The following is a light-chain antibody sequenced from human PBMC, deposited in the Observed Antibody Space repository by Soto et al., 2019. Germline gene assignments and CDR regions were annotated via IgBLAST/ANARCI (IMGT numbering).Light chain of an antibody. CDR3: ATWDGSLPGEV. J-gene: IGLJ2*01. Sequence: QSVLTQSPSVSAAPGQQVTISCSGSSSNIGNNYVSWYQQLPGTAPKLLIYDNNKRPSGIPDRVSGSKSGTSGTLDITGLQTGDEADYYCATWDGSLPGEVFGGGTKVTVL. CDR1: SSNIGNNY. CDR2: DNN. V-gene: IGLV1-51*01.